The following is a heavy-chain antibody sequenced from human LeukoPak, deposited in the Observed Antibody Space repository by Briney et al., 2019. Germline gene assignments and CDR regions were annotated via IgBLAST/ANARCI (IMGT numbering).Heavy chain of an antibody. J-gene: IGHJ4*02. Sequence: GGSLRLSCAASGFTFSSYAMSWARQAPGKGLEWVSAISGSGGSTYYADSVKGRFTISRDNSKNTLYLQMNSLRAEDTAVYYCASGKLITMDLFDYWGQGTLVTVSS. V-gene: IGHV3-23*01. CDR1: GFTFSSYA. CDR3: ASGKLITMDLFDY. D-gene: IGHD3-10*01. CDR2: ISGSGGST.